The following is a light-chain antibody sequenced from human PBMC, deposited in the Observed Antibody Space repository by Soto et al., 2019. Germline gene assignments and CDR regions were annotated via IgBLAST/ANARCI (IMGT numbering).Light chain of an antibody. Sequence: QSVLTQPPSASGTPGQRVTISCSGGSSNIGSNYAYWYRQLPGTAPKLVIYANSQRPSGVPDRFSGSKSGTSASLAISGLRSEDEADYICAAWNDNLNGPSYVFGTGTRSPS. CDR3: AAWNDNLNGPSYV. CDR1: SSNIGSNY. V-gene: IGLV1-47*01. CDR2: ANS. J-gene: IGLJ1*01.